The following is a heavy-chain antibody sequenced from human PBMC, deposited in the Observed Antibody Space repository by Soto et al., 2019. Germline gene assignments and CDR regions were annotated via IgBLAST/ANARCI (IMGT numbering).Heavy chain of an antibody. D-gene: IGHD3-9*01. J-gene: IGHJ4*02. Sequence: SETLSLTCTVSGGSISSSSYYWGWIRQPPGKGLEWIGSMYYSGSTYYNPSLKSRVTISVDTSKNQFSLKLSSVTAADTAVYYCASSRYFPYYFDYWGQGTLVTVSS. V-gene: IGHV4-39*07. CDR3: ASSRYFPYYFDY. CDR2: MYYSGST. CDR1: GGSISSSSYY.